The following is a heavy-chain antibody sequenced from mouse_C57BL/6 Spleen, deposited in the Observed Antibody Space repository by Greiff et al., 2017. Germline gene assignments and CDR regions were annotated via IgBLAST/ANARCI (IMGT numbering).Heavy chain of an antibody. CDR3: ASGVLSWAMDD. J-gene: IGHJ4*01. CDR1: GYTFTNYY. Sequence: QVQLQQSGAELVKPGASVKLSCKASGYTFTNYYIHWVKQRPGQGLEWIGMIHPNSGSTNYNEKFKSKATLTVEKSSSTAYMQLSSLTSEDSAVXSLASGVLSWAMDDWGEGTSLTVSS. D-gene: IGHD1-1*02. V-gene: IGHV1-64*01. CDR2: IHPNSGST.